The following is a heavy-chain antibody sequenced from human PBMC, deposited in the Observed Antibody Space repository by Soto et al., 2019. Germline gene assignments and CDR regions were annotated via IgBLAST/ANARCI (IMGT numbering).Heavy chain of an antibody. CDR2: IYYSGST. V-gene: IGHV4-30-4*01. J-gene: IGHJ3*02. Sequence: PSETLSLTCTVSGGSISSGDYYWSWIRQPPGKGLEWIGYIYYSGSTYYNPSLKSRVTISVDTSKNQFSLKLSSVTAADTAVYYCASEDGYKWGGAFDIWGQGRKVTVSS. D-gene: IGHD5-12*01. CDR3: ASEDGYKWGGAFDI. CDR1: GGSISSGDYY.